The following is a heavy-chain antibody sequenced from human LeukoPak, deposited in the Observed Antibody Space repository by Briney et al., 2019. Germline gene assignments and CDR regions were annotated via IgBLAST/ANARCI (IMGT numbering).Heavy chain of an antibody. D-gene: IGHD3-10*01. CDR2: ISASSDST. Sequence: GGSLRLSCAASGFTFSSYAMSWVRQAPGKGLEWVSAISASSDSTYYADSVKGRFTISRDNSKSTLYLQMNSLRAEDTAVYYCAKGGSHYGSGSYYNEPFDYWGQGTLVTVSS. V-gene: IGHV3-23*01. CDR3: AKGGSHYGSGSYYNEPFDY. CDR1: GFTFSSYA. J-gene: IGHJ4*02.